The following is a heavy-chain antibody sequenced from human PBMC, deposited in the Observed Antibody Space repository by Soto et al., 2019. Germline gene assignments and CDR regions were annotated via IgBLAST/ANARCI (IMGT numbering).Heavy chain of an antibody. CDR1: GGTFSSDA. D-gene: IGHD6-13*01. CDR2: IIPIFGTA. J-gene: IGHJ4*02. CDR3: ASGGSSSWSGGTLDH. V-gene: IGHV1-69*06. Sequence: SVKVSCTAAGGTFSSDAICWLRQSRGQGLEWMGGIIPIFGTANYAQKFQGRVTITADKSTSTAYMELSSLRSEDTAVYYCASGGSSSWSGGTLDHWGQGTMVTVSS.